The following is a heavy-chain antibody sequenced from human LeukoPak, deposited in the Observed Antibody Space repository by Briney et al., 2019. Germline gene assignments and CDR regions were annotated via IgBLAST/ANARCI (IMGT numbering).Heavy chain of an antibody. CDR2: INSNGDGT. D-gene: IGHD1-26*01. CDR3: ARGGRYGGRYYFDY. V-gene: IGHV3-64*02. CDR1: GFTFSSYS. J-gene: IGHJ4*02. Sequence: GGSLRLSCAASGFTFSSYSMHWVRQAPGKGLEYLSAINSNGDGTYYADSVKGRFTIFRDNSKNTLSLQMGSLRPEDTAVYYCARGGRYGGRYYFDYWGQGALVSVSS.